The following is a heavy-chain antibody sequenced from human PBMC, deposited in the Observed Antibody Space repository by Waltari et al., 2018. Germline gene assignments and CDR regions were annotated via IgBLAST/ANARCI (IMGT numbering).Heavy chain of an antibody. Sequence: EQLLESGGALIQPGGSLRLFCAASGFTFTGYAMDWARQVPGKGLGWVSAILSTGATTYSAAPVKGRFTISRYNSKNTLYLQMNSMTAEDTAVYYWAKRTYGPFDSWGHGTLVTVSS. CDR2: ILSTGATT. D-gene: IGHD3-10*01. CDR3: AKRTYGPFDS. J-gene: IGHJ4*01. CDR1: GFTFTGYA. V-gene: IGHV3-23*01.